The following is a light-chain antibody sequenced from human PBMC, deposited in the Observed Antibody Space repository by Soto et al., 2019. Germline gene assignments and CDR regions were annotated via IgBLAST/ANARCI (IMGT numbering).Light chain of an antibody. CDR3: CSYAGTYTWV. CDR1: SSDVGTYNF. CDR2: DVS. V-gene: IGLV2-11*01. Sequence: QSVLTQPRSVSGFPGQSVTISCTGTSSDVGTYNFVSWYQQYPGRAPRLILYDVSERPSGVPDRFSGSKSGNRASLTISGLQAEDEADYHCCSYAGTYTWVFGGGTKLTVL. J-gene: IGLJ3*02.